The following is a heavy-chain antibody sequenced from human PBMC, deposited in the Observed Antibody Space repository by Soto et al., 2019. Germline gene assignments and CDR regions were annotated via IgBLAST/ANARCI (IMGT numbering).Heavy chain of an antibody. Sequence: QVQLVQSGAEVKKPGSSVKVSCKASGGTFSSYAISWVRQAPGQGLEWMGGIIPIFGTANYAQTFQGRVTITAAESTRTAYIELSTLRSEDTAVYYCARHSRSPGLYYYGMDVWGQGTTVTVSS. CDR2: IIPIFGTA. V-gene: IGHV1-69*12. J-gene: IGHJ6*02. CDR3: ARHSRSPGLYYYGMDV. D-gene: IGHD6-13*01. CDR1: GGTFSSYA.